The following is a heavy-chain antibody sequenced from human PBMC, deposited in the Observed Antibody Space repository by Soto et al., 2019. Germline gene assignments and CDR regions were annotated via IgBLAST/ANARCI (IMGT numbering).Heavy chain of an antibody. CDR1: GYMLTSYY. CDR3: ASSLTVPATIGH. CDR2: INPSGGST. J-gene: IGHJ4*02. V-gene: IGHV1-46*01. Sequence: ASVKVSCKALGYMLTSYYMHWVRQAPGQGLEWMGIINPSGGSTSYAQKFQGRVTITADESTSTAYMELSSLRSEDTAVYYCASSLTVPATIGHWGQGTLVTVSS. D-gene: IGHD2-2*02.